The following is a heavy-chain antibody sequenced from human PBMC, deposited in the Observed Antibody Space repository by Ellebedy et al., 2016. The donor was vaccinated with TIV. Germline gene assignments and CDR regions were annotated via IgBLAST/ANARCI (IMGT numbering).Heavy chain of an antibody. D-gene: IGHD4-17*01. J-gene: IGHJ5*02. CDR3: ATDRRTTMTNRFDP. Sequence: AASVKVSCKASGYTFSRYDINWVRQATGQGLEWMGGMNPKSGNTGYAQKFQGRVIMTRNTSINTAYLELSALRSEDTAMYYWATDRRTTMTNRFDPWGQGTLVTVSS. CDR1: GYTFSRYD. CDR2: MNPKSGNT. V-gene: IGHV1-8*01.